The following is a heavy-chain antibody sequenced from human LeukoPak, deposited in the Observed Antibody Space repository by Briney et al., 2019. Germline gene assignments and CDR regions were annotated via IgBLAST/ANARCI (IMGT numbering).Heavy chain of an antibody. CDR3: ARDGLPYAVRKGNWFDP. CDR2: MNPSSGDT. V-gene: IGHV1-2*02. CDR1: GYTFTAYY. D-gene: IGHD3/OR15-3a*01. Sequence: GASVKVSCKASGYTFTAYYMHWVRQAPGQGLEWMGWMNPSSGDTYYTQKFQGRVTMTRDTSISTAYMELSRLRSDDTAVYYCARDGLPYAVRKGNWFDPWGQGTLVTVSS. J-gene: IGHJ5*02.